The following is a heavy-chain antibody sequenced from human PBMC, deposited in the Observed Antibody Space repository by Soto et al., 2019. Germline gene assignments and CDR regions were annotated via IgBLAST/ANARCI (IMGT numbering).Heavy chain of an antibody. V-gene: IGHV1-69*13. Sequence: SVKVSCKASGGTFSSYAICWVRQAPGQGLEWMGGIIPIFGTANYAQKFQGRVTITADESTSTAYMELSSLRSEDTAVYYCARGLLAAVAGTSGMDVWGQGTTVTVSS. CDR3: ARGLLAAVAGTSGMDV. J-gene: IGHJ6*02. CDR1: GGTFSSYA. D-gene: IGHD6-19*01. CDR2: IIPIFGTA.